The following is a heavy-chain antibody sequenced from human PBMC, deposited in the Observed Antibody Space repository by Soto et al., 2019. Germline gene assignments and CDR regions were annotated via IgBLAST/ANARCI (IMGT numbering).Heavy chain of an antibody. CDR3: ARDNYYDSSGYYYGGTYYYYGMDV. J-gene: IGHJ6*02. CDR2: IIPIFGTA. D-gene: IGHD3-22*01. V-gene: IGHV1-69*13. CDR1: GGTFSSYA. Sequence: SVKVSCKASGGTFSSYAISWVRQAPGQGLEWMGGIIPIFGTANYAQKFQGRVTITADESTSTAYMELSSLRSEDTAVYYCARDNYYDSSGYYYGGTYYYYGMDVWGQGTTVTVSS.